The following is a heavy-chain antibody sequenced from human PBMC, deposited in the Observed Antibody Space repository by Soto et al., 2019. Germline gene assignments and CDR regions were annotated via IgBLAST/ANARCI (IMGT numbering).Heavy chain of an antibody. D-gene: IGHD3-16*01. CDR3: ARGGTPIAY. V-gene: IGHV1-18*01. J-gene: IGHJ4*02. CDR2: ISPYNGNT. CDR1: GYTFTNLV. Sequence: QVQLVQSGAEVKKPGASVKVSCKTSGYTFTNLVLSWVRQGPGQGLEWMGWISPYNGNTKYAQNFQCRVTMTPDTSTSTAYIELRSLRSDDTAVYYCARGGTPIAYWGQGTLVTVSS.